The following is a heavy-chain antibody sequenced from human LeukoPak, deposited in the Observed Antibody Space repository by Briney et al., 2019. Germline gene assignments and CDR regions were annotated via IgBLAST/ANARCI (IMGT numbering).Heavy chain of an antibody. CDR3: ARQEGGIVGPY. Sequence: SETLSLTCTVSGGSINSYFWTWIRQPAGKGLEWIGRIYTGGSTNYNPSLKSRVTMSVDTSKNQFSLKLNSVAAADTAVYYCARQEGGIVGPYWGQGTLVTVSS. D-gene: IGHD1-26*01. J-gene: IGHJ4*02. V-gene: IGHV4-4*07. CDR2: IYTGGST. CDR1: GGSINSYF.